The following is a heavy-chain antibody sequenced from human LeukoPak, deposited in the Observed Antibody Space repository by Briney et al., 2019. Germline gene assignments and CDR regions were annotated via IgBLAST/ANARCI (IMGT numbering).Heavy chain of an antibody. CDR1: GGTFSSYA. CDR3: ARGFNYYYYMDV. J-gene: IGHJ6*03. V-gene: IGHV1-69*13. Sequence: ASVKVSCKASGGTFSSYAISWVRQAPGQGLEWMGGIIPIFGTANYAQKFQGRVTITADESTSTAYMELSSLRSDDTAVYYCARGFNYYYYMDVWGKGTTVTISS. CDR2: IIPIFGTA.